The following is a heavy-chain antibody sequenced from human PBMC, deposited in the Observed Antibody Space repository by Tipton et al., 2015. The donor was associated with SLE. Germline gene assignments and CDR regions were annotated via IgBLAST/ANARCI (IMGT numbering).Heavy chain of an antibody. CDR2: IHPSGST. V-gene: IGHV4-61*02. CDR1: GASITSGDYS. D-gene: IGHD5/OR15-5a*01. J-gene: IGHJ3*02. CDR3: AGVSRDAFEI. Sequence: TLSLTCTVSGASITSGDYSWSWIRQPAGKGLEWIGRIHPSGSTKYNPSLTSRLTISVDTSKSQFSLNLNSVTAADTAVYYCAGVSRDAFEIWGQGTMVTVSS.